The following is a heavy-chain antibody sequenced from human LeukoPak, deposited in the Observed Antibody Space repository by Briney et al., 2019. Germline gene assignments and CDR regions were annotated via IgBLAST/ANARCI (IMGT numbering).Heavy chain of an antibody. CDR1: GFTFSSYS. Sequence: GGSLRLSCAASGFTFSSYSMNWVRQAQGKGLEWVSSISSSSSYIYYADSVKGRCTISRDNAKNSLYLQMNSLRAEDTAVYYCARGIENLGRLWYDSSEKEVNLFDYWGQGTLVTVSS. CDR3: ARGIENLGRLWYDSSEKEVNLFDY. V-gene: IGHV3-21*01. J-gene: IGHJ4*02. CDR2: ISSSSSYI. D-gene: IGHD3-22*01.